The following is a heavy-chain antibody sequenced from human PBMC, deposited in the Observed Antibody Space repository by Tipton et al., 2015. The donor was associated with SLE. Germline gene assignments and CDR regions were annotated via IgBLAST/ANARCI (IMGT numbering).Heavy chain of an antibody. Sequence: TLSLTCTVSGGSISSYYWSWIRQPPGKGLEWIGYIYYSGSTNYNPSLKSRVTISVDTSKNQFSLKLSSVTAADTAVYYCARGFSLVGASYYYGMDVWGQGTTVTVSS. CDR3: ARGFSLVGASYYYGMDV. V-gene: IGHV4-59*01. D-gene: IGHD1-26*01. J-gene: IGHJ6*02. CDR1: GGSISSYY. CDR2: IYYSGST.